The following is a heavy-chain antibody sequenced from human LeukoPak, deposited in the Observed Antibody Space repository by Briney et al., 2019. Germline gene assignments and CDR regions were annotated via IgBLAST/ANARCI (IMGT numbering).Heavy chain of an antibody. V-gene: IGHV3-23*01. CDR2: ISGSGGST. CDR3: VCYYYDSSRGFDL. D-gene: IGHD3-22*01. Sequence: GGSLRLSCAASGFTFSSYAMSWFRQAPGKGLEWVSAISGSGGSTYYADSVKGRFTISRDNAKNSLYLQMNSLRAEDTALNYCVCYYYDSSRGFDLWGQGTLVTVSA. J-gene: IGHJ5*02. CDR1: GFTFSSYA.